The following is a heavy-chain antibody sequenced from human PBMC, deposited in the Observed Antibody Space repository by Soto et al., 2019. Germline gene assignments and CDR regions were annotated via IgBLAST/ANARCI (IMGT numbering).Heavy chain of an antibody. CDR3: ARRAFGSSRSFDI. V-gene: IGHV3-23*01. CDR1: GFAFSSHP. Sequence: HPGGSLRLSCAASGFAFSSHPMSWVRQAPERGLEWVSGISDSGGLTYNADSVKGRFTISRDNSKNTLYLQMNSLRAEDTALYYCARRAFGSSRSFDIWGQGTMGTVSS. D-gene: IGHD6-6*01. CDR2: ISDSGGLT. J-gene: IGHJ3*02.